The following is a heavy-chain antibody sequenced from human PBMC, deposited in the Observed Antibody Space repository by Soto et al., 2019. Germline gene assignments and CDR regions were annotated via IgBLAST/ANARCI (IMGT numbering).Heavy chain of an antibody. Sequence: ASVKVSCKASGYTFTNYGISWVRQAPGQGLEWMGWVSAYNGNTNYAQKLQGRVTMTTDTSTSTAYMELRSLRSDDTAVYYCARCDYDFWSGYYGPEDAFDIWGQGTMVTVSS. CDR3: ARCDYDFWSGYYGPEDAFDI. V-gene: IGHV1-18*01. CDR2: VSAYNGNT. CDR1: GYTFTNYG. J-gene: IGHJ3*02. D-gene: IGHD3-3*01.